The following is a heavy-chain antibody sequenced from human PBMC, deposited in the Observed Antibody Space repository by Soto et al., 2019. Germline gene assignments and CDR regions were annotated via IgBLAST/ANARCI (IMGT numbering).Heavy chain of an antibody. D-gene: IGHD3-22*01. V-gene: IGHV5-51*01. CDR3: ARQAYHYDTYSFGY. Sequence: GQSLKISCKASGCTFTSYWIGSVRQIPGKGLEWMGIIYPSNSETRFSPSFQGQVTLSADKSIFTAYLQWSSLKASDTAIYYCARQAYHYDTYSFGYWGQGTLVTVPQ. J-gene: IGHJ4*02. CDR2: IYPSNSET. CDR1: GCTFTSYW.